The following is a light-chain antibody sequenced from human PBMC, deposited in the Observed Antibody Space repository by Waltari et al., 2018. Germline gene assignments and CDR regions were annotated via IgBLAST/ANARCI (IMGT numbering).Light chain of an antibody. CDR1: SSDVGGYNY. V-gene: IGLV2-14*01. CDR2: EVS. Sequence: QSALTQPASVSGSPGQSLTIPCTGTSSDVGGYNYISWYQQHPGKAPKLMIYEVSNRPSGVSNRFSGSKSGNTASLTISGLQAEDEADYYCSSYTSASTLVFATGTKVTVL. J-gene: IGLJ1*01. CDR3: SSYTSASTLV.